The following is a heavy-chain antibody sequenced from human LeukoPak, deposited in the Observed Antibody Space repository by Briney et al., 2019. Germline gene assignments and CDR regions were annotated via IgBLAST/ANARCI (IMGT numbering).Heavy chain of an antibody. CDR3: ARQLGVIISSYGMDV. CDR2: INHSGST. V-gene: IGHV4-34*01. D-gene: IGHD3-10*01. Sequence: PSETLSLTCAVYGGSFSGYYWSWLRQPPGKGLEWIGEINHSGSTNYNPSLKSRVTISVDTSKNQFSLKLSSVTAADTAVYYCARQLGVIISSYGMDVWGQGATVTVSS. CDR1: GGSFSGYY. J-gene: IGHJ6*02.